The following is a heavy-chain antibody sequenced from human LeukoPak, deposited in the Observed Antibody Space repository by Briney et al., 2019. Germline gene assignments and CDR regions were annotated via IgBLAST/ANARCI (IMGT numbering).Heavy chain of an antibody. CDR1: GGSFSGYY. CDR2: INHSGST. D-gene: IGHD1-7*01. J-gene: IGHJ5*02. Sequence: PSETLSLTCAVYGGSFSGYYWSWIRQPPGKGLEWIGEINHSGSTNYNPSLKSRVTISVDTSKNQFSLKLSSVTAADTAVYYCARGGITGTTWRVRGSHWFDPWGQGTLVTVSS. CDR3: ARGGITGTTWRVRGSHWFDP. V-gene: IGHV4-34*01.